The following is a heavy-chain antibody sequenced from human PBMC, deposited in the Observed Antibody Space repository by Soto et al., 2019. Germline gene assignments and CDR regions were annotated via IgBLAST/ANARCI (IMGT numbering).Heavy chain of an antibody. V-gene: IGHV4-30-4*01. D-gene: IGHD2-8*01. Sequence: PSETLSLTCTVSGGSISSGDYYWSWIRQPPGKGLEWIGYIYYSGSTYYNPSLKSRVTISVDTSKNQFSLKLSSVTAADTAVYYCARAFEGWTNGVCQTTYGMDVWGKGTSVTVSS. CDR1: GGSISSGDYY. CDR2: IYYSGST. CDR3: ARAFEGWTNGVCQTTYGMDV. J-gene: IGHJ6*04.